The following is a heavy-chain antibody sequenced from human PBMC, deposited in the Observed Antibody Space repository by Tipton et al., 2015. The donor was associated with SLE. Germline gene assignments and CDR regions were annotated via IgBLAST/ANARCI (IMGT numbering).Heavy chain of an antibody. CDR2: INNNGVVR. D-gene: IGHD3-10*01. V-gene: IGHV3-64*02. CDR3: ARWRESYEDY. J-gene: IGHJ4*02. Sequence: WIRQAPGQGLEYVSAINNNGVVRYYGDSVQGRFTVSRDNSKNMLYLQMGSLTPEDTAVYYCARWRESYEDYWGQGTLVTVSS.